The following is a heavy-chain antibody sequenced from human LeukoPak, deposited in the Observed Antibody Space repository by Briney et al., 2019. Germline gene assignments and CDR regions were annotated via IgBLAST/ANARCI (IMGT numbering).Heavy chain of an antibody. CDR3: GRGWGNYYGSGSYFDY. CDR2: IIPIFGTA. CDR1: GGTFSSYA. D-gene: IGHD3-10*01. J-gene: IGHJ4*02. V-gene: IGHV1-69*13. Sequence: SVKISCKASGGTFSSYAISWVRQAPGQGLEWMGGIIPIFGTANYAQKFQGRVTITADESTSTAYMELSSLRSEDTAVYYCGRGWGNYYGSGSYFDYWGQGTLVTVSS.